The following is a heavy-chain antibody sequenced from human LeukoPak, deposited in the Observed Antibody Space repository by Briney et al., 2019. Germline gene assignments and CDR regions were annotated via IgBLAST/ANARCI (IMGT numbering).Heavy chain of an antibody. J-gene: IGHJ4*02. D-gene: IGHD6-19*01. CDR1: GDSFTSVTDY. V-gene: IGHV4-39*07. CDR3: AGERGEEYSSGWYKTNYFYN. Sequence: PSETLSLTCSVSGDSFTSVTDYWAWIRQPPGKGLEWIASGDYSGGTYYNPSLESRVAISADMSKDQISLKLTSVTGADTAVYYCAGERGEEYSSGWYKTNYFYNWGQGIRVTVSS. CDR2: GDYSGGT.